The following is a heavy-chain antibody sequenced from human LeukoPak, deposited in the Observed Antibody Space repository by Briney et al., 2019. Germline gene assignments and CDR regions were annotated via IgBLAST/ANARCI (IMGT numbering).Heavy chain of an antibody. J-gene: IGHJ4*02. D-gene: IGHD3-3*01. CDR3: AHGYDFWSGSPFNY. CDR1: EFSLSTSGVG. CDR2: IYWNDDK. Sequence: SGPTLVKPTQTLTLTCTFSEFSLSTSGVGVGWIRQAPGKALEWLALIYWNDDKRYSPSLKSRLTITKDTSKNQVVLTMTNMDPVDTATYYCAHGYDFWSGSPFNYWGQGTLVTVSS. V-gene: IGHV2-5*01.